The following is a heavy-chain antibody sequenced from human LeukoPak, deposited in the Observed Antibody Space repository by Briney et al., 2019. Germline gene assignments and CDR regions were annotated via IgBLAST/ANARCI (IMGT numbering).Heavy chain of an antibody. CDR3: ARDGSYYRDWFDP. V-gene: IGHV4-39*07. J-gene: IGHJ5*02. CDR2: IYYSGST. D-gene: IGHD1-26*01. Sequence: SSETLSLTCTLSGGSINSSIYYWGWIRQPPGKGLEWIGSIYYSGSTYYNPSLKSRVTISVDTSENQFSLKLNSVTAADTAVYYCARDGSYYRDWFDPWGQGTLVTVS. CDR1: GGSINSSIYY.